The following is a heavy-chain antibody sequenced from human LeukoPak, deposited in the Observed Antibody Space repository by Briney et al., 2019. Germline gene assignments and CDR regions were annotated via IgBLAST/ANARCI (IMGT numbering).Heavy chain of an antibody. CDR3: AKERTRVTGGWT. Sequence: PGGSLRLSCAASGFTFSSYGIHWVRQAPGKGLEWVTFIRYDGNNKYYAESVKGRFTISRDNSKNTVYLQMNSLRAEDTAVYYCAKERTRVTGGWTWGQGTLVTVSS. CDR1: GFTFSSYG. J-gene: IGHJ5*02. D-gene: IGHD2-21*02. V-gene: IGHV3-30*02. CDR2: IRYDGNNK.